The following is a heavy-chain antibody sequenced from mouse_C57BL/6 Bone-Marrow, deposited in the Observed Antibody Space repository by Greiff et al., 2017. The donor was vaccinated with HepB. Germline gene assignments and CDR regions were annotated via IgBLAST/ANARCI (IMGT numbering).Heavy chain of an antibody. CDR1: GFTFSNYW. Sequence: EVKVVESGGGLVQPGGSMKLSCVASGFTFSNYWMNWVRQSPEKGLEWVAQIRLKSDNYATHYAESLKGRFTISRDDSKSSVYLQMNNLRAEDTGIYYCTLIYYYGSSRAMDYWGQGTSVTVSS. D-gene: IGHD1-1*01. J-gene: IGHJ4*01. CDR3: TLIYYYGSSRAMDY. V-gene: IGHV6-3*01. CDR2: IRLKSDNYAT.